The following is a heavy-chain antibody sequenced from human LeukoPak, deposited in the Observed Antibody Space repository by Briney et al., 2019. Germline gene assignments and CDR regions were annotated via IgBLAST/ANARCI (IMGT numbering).Heavy chain of an antibody. CDR1: GGSVSSGSYY. Sequence: SSETLSLTCTVSGGSVSSGSYYWSWIRQPPGKGLEWIGYIYYSGSTNYNPSLKNRVTISVDTSKNQFSLKLGSVTAADTAVYYCARFSYDYSTFDYWGQGTLVPVSS. CDR2: IYYSGST. V-gene: IGHV4-61*01. J-gene: IGHJ4*02. CDR3: ARFSYDYSTFDY. D-gene: IGHD4-11*01.